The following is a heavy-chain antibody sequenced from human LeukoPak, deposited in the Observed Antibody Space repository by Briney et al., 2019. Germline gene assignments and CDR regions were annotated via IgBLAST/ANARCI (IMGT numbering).Heavy chain of an antibody. D-gene: IGHD1-26*01. CDR2: INSDGSSI. V-gene: IGHV3-74*01. J-gene: IGHJ1*01. CDR3: ARDIKLVWWEVPGTY. CDR1: GFTFSMYW. Sequence: GGSLRLSCAASGFTFSMYWMHWVRQAPGKGLMWVSRINSDGSSISYADSVRGRFTISRDNARNTLYLQMNSLRAEDTAVYYCARDIKLVWWEVPGTYWGQGTLVTVSS.